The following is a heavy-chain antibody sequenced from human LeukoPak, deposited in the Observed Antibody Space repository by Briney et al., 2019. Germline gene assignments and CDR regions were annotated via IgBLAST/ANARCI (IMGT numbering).Heavy chain of an antibody. Sequence: SETLSLPCTVSGGSISSRSYYWAWIRQPPGKGLEWFGRIYYSGSTYYNPSLKSRDTISVDTSKSQFSLKLSSVTAADTAVYYCARGVIVVVPAATLYMDVWGKGTTVTVSS. J-gene: IGHJ6*03. CDR3: ARGVIVVVPAATLYMDV. D-gene: IGHD2-2*01. CDR1: GGSISSRSYY. V-gene: IGHV4-39*07. CDR2: IYYSGST.